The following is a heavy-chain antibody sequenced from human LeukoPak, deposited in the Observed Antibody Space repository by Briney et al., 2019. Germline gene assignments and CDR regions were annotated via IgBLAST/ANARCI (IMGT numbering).Heavy chain of an antibody. CDR3: ARDSDYGDYFDH. Sequence: PGGSLRLSCAASDFTFSAYTMNWLRLAPGKGLEWVSSISSSRTYIYYADSVKGRFTISRDNAKNSLYLQMNSLRAEDTALYFCARDSDYGDYFDHWGQGTLVTVSS. CDR2: ISSSRTYI. J-gene: IGHJ4*02. V-gene: IGHV3-21*06. CDR1: DFTFSAYT. D-gene: IGHD4-17*01.